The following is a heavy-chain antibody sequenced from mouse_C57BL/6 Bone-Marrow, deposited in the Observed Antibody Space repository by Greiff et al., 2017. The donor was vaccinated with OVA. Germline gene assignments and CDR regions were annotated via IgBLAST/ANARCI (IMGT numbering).Heavy chain of an antibody. CDR3: ARDLYYAKGGFAY. CDR2: ISYDGSN. Sequence: EVQLQESGPGLVKPSQSLSLTCSVTGYSITSGYYWNWIRQFPGNKLEWMGYISYDGSNNYNPSLKNRISITRDTSKNQFFLKLNSVTTEDTATYYCARDLYYAKGGFAYWGQGTLVTVSA. J-gene: IGHJ3*01. CDR1: GYSITSGYY. V-gene: IGHV3-6*01. D-gene: IGHD2-1*01.